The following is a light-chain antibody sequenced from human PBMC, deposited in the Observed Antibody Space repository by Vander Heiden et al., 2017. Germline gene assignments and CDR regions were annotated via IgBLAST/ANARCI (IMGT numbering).Light chain of an antibody. CDR3: QQYYSSPRT. CDR2: WAS. Sequence: DIVITQSPDSLRVSLGERATFNCKSSQNVLYSSNNKNYLAWYQQKPGQPPRLLIYWASTRESGVTDRFSGSGSGTDFTLTISSLQAEDVAVYYCQQYYSSPRTFGQGTKVEVK. CDR1: QNVLYSSNNKNY. V-gene: IGKV4-1*01. J-gene: IGKJ1*01.